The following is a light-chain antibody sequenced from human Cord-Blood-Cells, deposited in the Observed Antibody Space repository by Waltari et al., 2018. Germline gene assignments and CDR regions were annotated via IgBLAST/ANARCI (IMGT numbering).Light chain of an antibody. J-gene: IGKJ4*01. V-gene: IGKV1-9*01. Sequence: DIQLTQSPSFLSASVGGRVTITCRASQGISSYLAWYQQKPGKAPKLLIYAASTLQSGVPSRFSGSGSGTEFTLTISSLQPEDFATYYCQQLNSYRLTFGGGTKVEIK. CDR3: QQLNSYRLT. CDR2: AAS. CDR1: QGISSY.